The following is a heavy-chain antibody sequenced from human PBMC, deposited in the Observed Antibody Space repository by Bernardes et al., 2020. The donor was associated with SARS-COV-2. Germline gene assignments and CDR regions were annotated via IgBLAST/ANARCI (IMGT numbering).Heavy chain of an antibody. CDR1: GFNFITYS. D-gene: IGHD6-19*01. Sequence: GSLRLSCAASGFNFITYSMNWVRQAPGKGLEWVSSIGSGGTYISYADSVKGRFTISRDNARNLLYLQMNNLRAEDTAVYYCARIDEVTGRDYWGQGTLVTVSS. J-gene: IGHJ4*02. V-gene: IGHV3-21*01. CDR2: IGSGGTYI. CDR3: ARIDEVTGRDY.